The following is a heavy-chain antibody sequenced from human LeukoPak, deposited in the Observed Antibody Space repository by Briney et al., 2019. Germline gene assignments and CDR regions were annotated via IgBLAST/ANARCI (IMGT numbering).Heavy chain of an antibody. J-gene: IGHJ4*02. D-gene: IGHD5-12*01. CDR1: GYTFTSYA. CDR2: INAGNGNT. V-gene: IGHV1-3*01. Sequence: ASVKVSCKASGYTFTSYAMHWVRQAPGQRLEWMGWINAGNGNTKYSQKFQGRVTITRDTSASTAYMELSSLRSEDTAVYYCARVWPGSGYAFDYWGQGTLVTVSS. CDR3: ARVWPGSGYAFDY.